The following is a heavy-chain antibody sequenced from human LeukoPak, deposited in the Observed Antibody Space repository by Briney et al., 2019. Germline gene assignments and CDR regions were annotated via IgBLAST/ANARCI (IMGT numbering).Heavy chain of an antibody. CDR1: GFTFRSYA. CDR2: INTDEDST. D-gene: IGHD6-19*01. V-gene: IGHV3-64*02. J-gene: IGHJ4*02. CDR3: VRAGYTSGWFLDG. Sequence: PGESLRLSCAASGFTFRSYAFHWVRQAPGKGLEYVSAINTDEDSTYYAESVRGRFTISRDNSRNTLYLQMGTLRIEDTAVYYCVRAGYTSGWFLDGWGQGTLVTVSS.